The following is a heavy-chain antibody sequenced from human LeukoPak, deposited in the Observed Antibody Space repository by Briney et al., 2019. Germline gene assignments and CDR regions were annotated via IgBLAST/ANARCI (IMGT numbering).Heavy chain of an antibody. V-gene: IGHV3-30*18. CDR3: AKGEGYGSGSYSSFFDY. J-gene: IGHJ4*02. D-gene: IGHD3-10*01. CDR1: GFTLRSYW. CDR2: ISFDGSNK. Sequence: GSLRLSCAASGFTLRSYWMHWVRQAPGQGLEGVAVISFDGSNKYYADSVKGRFTISRDNSKNTLYLQMNSLRAEDTAVYYCAKGEGYGSGSYSSFFDYWGQGTLVTVSS.